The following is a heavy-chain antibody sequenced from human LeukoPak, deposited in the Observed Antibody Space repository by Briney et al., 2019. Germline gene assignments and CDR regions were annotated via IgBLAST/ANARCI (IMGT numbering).Heavy chain of an antibody. CDR2: IRTSGTNT. Sequence: GGSLRLSCAASGFTFSSFSMNWVRQAPGKGLEWVSYIRTSGTNTDCTGSVKGRFTISRDNAKNSLYLQMNSLRVEDTANCAGGGYNWNGFDPWGQGTLVTVSS. V-gene: IGHV3-48*04. J-gene: IGHJ5*02. CDR1: GFTFSSFS. CDR3: GGYNWNGFDP. D-gene: IGHD1-20*01.